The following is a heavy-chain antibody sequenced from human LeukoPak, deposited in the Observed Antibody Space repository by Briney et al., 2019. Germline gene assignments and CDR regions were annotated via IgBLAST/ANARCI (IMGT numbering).Heavy chain of an antibody. D-gene: IGHD2-2*02. CDR3: ARGTYCSSTSCYTSCFDY. CDR1: GGTFSSYA. J-gene: IGHJ4*02. CDR2: IIPIFGTA. Sequence: ASVKVSCKASGGTFSSYAISWVRQAPGQGLEWMGGIIPIFGTANYAQKFQGRVTITTDESTSTAYMELSSLRSEDTAVYYCARGTYCSSTSCYTSCFDYWGQGTLVTVSS. V-gene: IGHV1-69*05.